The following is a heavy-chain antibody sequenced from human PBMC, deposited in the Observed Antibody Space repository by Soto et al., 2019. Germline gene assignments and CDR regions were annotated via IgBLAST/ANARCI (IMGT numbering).Heavy chain of an antibody. CDR3: ASRIWLSPYYYYGMDA. J-gene: IGHJ6*02. V-gene: IGHV4-59*01. CDR1: GGSISSYY. CDR2: IYYSGST. D-gene: IGHD3-9*01. Sequence: SETLSLTCPVSGGSISSYYWSWIRQPPGKGLEWIGYIYYSGSTNYNPSRQSRVTISVDTSKNQFSLKLSSVTAADTAVYYCASRIWLSPYYYYGMDAWGQGTTVTVSS.